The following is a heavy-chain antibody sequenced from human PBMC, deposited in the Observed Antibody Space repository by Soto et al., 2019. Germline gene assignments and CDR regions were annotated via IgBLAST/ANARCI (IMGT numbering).Heavy chain of an antibody. CDR1: GFSFSSYG. V-gene: IGHV3-33*01. Sequence: QVQLVESGGGVVQPGRSLTLSCGASGFSFSSYGMHWVRQAPGKGLEWVAVTWHDGSNKYYADSVKGRFTISRDNCKNTVHLQMDSLRAEDTAVYYCARDVIYGSGCLDLWGRVTPVTVSS. D-gene: IGHD3-10*01. CDR3: ARDVIYGSGCLDL. J-gene: IGHJ2*01. CDR2: TWHDGSNK.